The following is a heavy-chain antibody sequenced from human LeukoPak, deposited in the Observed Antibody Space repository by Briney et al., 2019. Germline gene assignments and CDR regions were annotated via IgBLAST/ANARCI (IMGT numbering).Heavy chain of an antibody. CDR2: IYNTGTT. J-gene: IGHJ3*02. CDR1: GGSISNYY. Sequence: SETLSLTCTVSGGSISNYYWTWMRQSPGKGLEWIGYIYNTGTTNYNPSLESRVTISIDTSKDQFSLKVSSVTAADTAVYYCARVVARVTYGFAALDIWGQGTIVTVSS. D-gene: IGHD3-10*01. CDR3: ARVVARVTYGFAALDI. V-gene: IGHV4-59*01.